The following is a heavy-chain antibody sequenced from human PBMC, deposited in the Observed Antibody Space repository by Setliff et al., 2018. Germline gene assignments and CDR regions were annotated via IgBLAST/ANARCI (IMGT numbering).Heavy chain of an antibody. CDR3: RLWSHSYHNDY. CDR1: GASISDYY. D-gene: IGHD3-16*02. J-gene: IGHJ4*02. CDR2: VSASGST. Sequence: PSETLSLTCTVSGASISDYYWTWIRQPAGKELEWIGRVSASGSTTYNPSLKSRVTMSVDTSRNQISLNLTSVTAADTAVYYCRLWSHSYHNDYWGQGTLVTVSS. V-gene: IGHV4-4*07.